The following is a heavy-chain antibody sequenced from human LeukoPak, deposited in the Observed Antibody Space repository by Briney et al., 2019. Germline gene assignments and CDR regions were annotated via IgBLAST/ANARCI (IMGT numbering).Heavy chain of an antibody. CDR3: ARSTSIAARPNYFDY. D-gene: IGHD6-6*01. CDR2: IYTSGST. CDR1: GGSIICYY. J-gene: IGHJ4*02. Sequence: SETLSLPCTCLGGSIICYYWSWIRPPAGAGLEWIGRIYTSGSTNYNPSLKSRVTMSVDTSKNQFSLKLSSVTAADTAVYYCARSTSIAARPNYFDYWGQGTLVTVSS. V-gene: IGHV4-4*07.